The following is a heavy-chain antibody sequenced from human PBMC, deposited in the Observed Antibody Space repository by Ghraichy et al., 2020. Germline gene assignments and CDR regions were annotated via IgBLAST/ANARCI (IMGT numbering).Heavy chain of an antibody. CDR1: GGSFSGYY. CDR2: INYSGST. Sequence: SETLSLTCAVYGGSFSGYYWSWIRQPPGKGLEWIGEINYSGSTNYNPSLKSRVTISVDTSKNQFSLKLSSVTAADTAVYYCARGFRDTMIVVVITGTHFDYWGQGTLVTVSS. CDR3: ARGFRDTMIVVVITGTHFDY. V-gene: IGHV4-34*01. J-gene: IGHJ4*02. D-gene: IGHD3-22*01.